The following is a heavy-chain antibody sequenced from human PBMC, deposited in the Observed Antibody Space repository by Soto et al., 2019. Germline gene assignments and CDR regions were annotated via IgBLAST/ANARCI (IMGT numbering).Heavy chain of an antibody. CDR2: INHSGST. D-gene: IGHD2-2*01. CDR1: GGSFSGYY. J-gene: IGHJ5*02. Sequence: QVQLQQWGAGLLKPSETLSLTCAVYGGSFSGYYWSWIRQPPGKGLEWIGEINHSGSTNYNPSLKRRVTISVDTSKNQFSLKLSSVTAADTAVYYCARVVGGYCSSTSCKKQGWFDPWGQGTLVTVSS. CDR3: ARVVGGYCSSTSCKKQGWFDP. V-gene: IGHV4-34*01.